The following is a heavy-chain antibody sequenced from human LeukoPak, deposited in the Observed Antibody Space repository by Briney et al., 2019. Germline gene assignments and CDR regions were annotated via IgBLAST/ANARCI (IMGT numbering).Heavy chain of an antibody. CDR3: ARESVSDYSLDY. CDR1: GGSISSSSYY. Sequence: SETLSLTCTVSGGSISSSSYYWGWIRQPPGKGLEWIGSIYYSGSTYYNPSLKSRVTISVGTSKNQFSLKLSSVTAADTAVYYCARESVSDYSLDYWGQGTLVTVSS. D-gene: IGHD2-15*01. J-gene: IGHJ4*02. V-gene: IGHV4-39*07. CDR2: IYYSGST.